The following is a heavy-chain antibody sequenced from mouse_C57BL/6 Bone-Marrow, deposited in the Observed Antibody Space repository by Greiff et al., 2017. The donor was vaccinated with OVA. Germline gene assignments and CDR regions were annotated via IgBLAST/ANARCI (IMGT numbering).Heavy chain of an antibody. V-gene: IGHV2-5*01. CDR2: IWRGGST. J-gene: IGHJ4*01. Sequence: VKLMESGPGLVQPSQSLSITCTVSGFSLTSYGVHWVRQSPGKGLEWLGVIWRGGSTDYNAAFMSRLSITKDNSKSQVFFKMNSLQADDTAIYYCATNWDDYYAMDYWGQGTSVTVSS. D-gene: IGHD4-1*01. CDR1: GFSLTSYG. CDR3: ATNWDDYYAMDY.